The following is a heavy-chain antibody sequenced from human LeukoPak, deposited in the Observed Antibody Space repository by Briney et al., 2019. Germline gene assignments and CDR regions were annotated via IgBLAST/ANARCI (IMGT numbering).Heavy chain of an antibody. CDR2: ISGSGVST. V-gene: IGHV3-23*01. J-gene: IGHJ3*02. D-gene: IGHD2-2*01. CDR3: AKDYRYCTSTSCYGDDAFDI. Sequence: GGSLRLSCAASGFTFSSYAMTWVRQAPGKGLEWVSAISGSGVSTYYADSAKGRFTISRDSSKNTLYLQMSSLRAEDTAVYYCAKDYRYCTSTSCYGDDAFDIWGQGTMVTVSS. CDR1: GFTFSSYA.